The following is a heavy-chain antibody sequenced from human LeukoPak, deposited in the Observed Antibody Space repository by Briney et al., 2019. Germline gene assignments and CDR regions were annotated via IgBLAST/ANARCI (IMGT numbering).Heavy chain of an antibody. CDR3: ARASSGYYYTLGFDY. D-gene: IGHD3-22*01. Sequence: SVKVSCXASGGTFSIYAISWVRQAPGQGLEWMGGIIPIFGTANYAQKFQGRVTITTDESTSTAYMELSSLRSEDTAVYYCARASSGYYYTLGFDYWGQGTLVTVSS. CDR1: GGTFSIYA. CDR2: IIPIFGTA. J-gene: IGHJ4*02. V-gene: IGHV1-69*05.